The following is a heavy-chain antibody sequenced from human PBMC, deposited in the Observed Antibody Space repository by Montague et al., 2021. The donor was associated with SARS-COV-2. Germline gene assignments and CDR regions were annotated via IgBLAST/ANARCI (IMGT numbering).Heavy chain of an antibody. CDR1: GGSISTYY. CDR2: IYYSGST. Sequence: SETLSLTCSVSGGSISTYYWSWIRQPPGKGLEWFGYIYYSGSTNYNTSPKSRATITIDTSKNQFSLELSSVTAADMAVYYCASHGGYCTGGSCYYVYWGQGTLVTVSS. CDR3: ASHGGYCTGGSCYYVY. J-gene: IGHJ4*02. V-gene: IGHV4-59*01. D-gene: IGHD2-15*01.